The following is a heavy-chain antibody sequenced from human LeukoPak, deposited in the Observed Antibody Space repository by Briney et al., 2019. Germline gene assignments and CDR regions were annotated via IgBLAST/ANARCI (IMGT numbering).Heavy chain of an antibody. CDR1: GGSFSGYY. J-gene: IGHJ4*02. D-gene: IGHD5-18*01. V-gene: IGHV4-34*01. CDR2: INHSGST. CDR3: ASRDTATGLD. Sequence: SETLSLTCAVYGGSFSGYYWSWIRQPPGKGLEWIGVINHSGSTNYNPSLKSRVTISVDTSKNQFSLKLSSVTAADTAVYYCASRDTATGLDWGQGTLVTVSS.